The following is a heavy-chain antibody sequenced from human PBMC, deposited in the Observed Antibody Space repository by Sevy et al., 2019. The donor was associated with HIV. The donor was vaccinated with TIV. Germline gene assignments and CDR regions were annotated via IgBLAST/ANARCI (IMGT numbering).Heavy chain of an antibody. V-gene: IGHV3-30-3*01. D-gene: IGHD4-17*01. CDR3: AREDYGDYFSRSSGKNAFDI. CDR1: GFTFSSYA. CDR2: ISYDGSNK. J-gene: IGHJ3*02. Sequence: GGSLRLSCAASGFTFSSYAMHWVRQAPGKGLEWVAVISYDGSNKYYADSVKGRFTISRDNSKKTLYLQMNSLRAEDTAVYYCAREDYGDYFSRSSGKNAFDIWGQGTMVTVSS.